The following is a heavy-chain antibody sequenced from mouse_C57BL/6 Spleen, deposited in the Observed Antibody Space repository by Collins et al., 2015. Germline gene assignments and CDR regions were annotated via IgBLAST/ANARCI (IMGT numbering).Heavy chain of an antibody. CDR1: GYTFTDYY. Sequence: EVQLQQSGPVLVKPGASVKMSCKASGYTFTDYYMNWVKQSHGKSLEWIGVINPYNGGTSYNQKFKGKATLTVDKSSSTAYMELNSLTSEDSAVYYCARFRATYYAMDYWGQGTVSHRLL. CDR3: ARFRATYYAMDY. V-gene: IGHV1-19*01. J-gene: IGHJ4*01. D-gene: IGHD1-1*01. CDR2: INPYNGGT.